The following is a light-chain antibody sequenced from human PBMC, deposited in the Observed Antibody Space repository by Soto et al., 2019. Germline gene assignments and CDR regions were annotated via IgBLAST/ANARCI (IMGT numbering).Light chain of an antibody. J-gene: IGLJ2*01. V-gene: IGLV1-40*01. CDR1: SSNIGAGYD. CDR2: VNT. CDR3: LSFDSSLSVV. Sequence: QSALTQPPSVSGAPGQRVTISCTGSSSNIGAGYDVPWYQQLPGRAPKLLIYVNTNRPSGVPGRFYGSKSGTSASLAITGLQAEDEADYFCLSFDSSLSVVFGGGTKLTVL.